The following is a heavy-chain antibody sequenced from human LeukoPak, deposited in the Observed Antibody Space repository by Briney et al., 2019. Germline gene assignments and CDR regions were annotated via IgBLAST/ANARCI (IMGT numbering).Heavy chain of an antibody. D-gene: IGHD3-22*01. CDR3: ARDRQLGSSGYYAAY. V-gene: IGHV1-18*01. CDR1: GYTFSSYG. CDR2: ISAYNGNT. Sequence: GASVTVSCKASGYTFSSYGISWVRQAPGQGLEWMGWISAYNGNTNYAQKVQGRVTLTTETSTSTAYMELRGLRSDDTAVYYCARDRQLGSSGYYAAYWGQGTLVTVSS. J-gene: IGHJ4*02.